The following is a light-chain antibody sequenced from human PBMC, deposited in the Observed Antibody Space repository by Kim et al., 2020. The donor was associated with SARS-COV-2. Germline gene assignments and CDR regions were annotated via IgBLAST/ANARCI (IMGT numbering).Light chain of an antibody. CDR2: GAS. V-gene: IGKV1-NL1*01. CDR1: EVIRDS. Sequence: DIQMTQSPASLSASVGDRVTITCRASEVIRDSLTWYQHKPGKAPKLLVYGASTLESGAPSRFNASGSGTDYTLTISGLLPEDFATYYCQQYYRTPYTFGQGTKLEI. CDR3: QQYYRTPYT. J-gene: IGKJ2*01.